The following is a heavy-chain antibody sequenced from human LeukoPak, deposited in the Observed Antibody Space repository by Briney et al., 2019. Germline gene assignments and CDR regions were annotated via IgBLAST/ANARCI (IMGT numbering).Heavy chain of an antibody. CDR3: ANDRSGYSYGYDY. Sequence: PGGSLRLSCAASGFTFSSYGMSWVRQAPGKGLEWVSAISGSGGSTYYADSVKGRFTISRDNSKNTLYLQMNSLRAEDTAVYYCANDRSGYSYGYDYWGQGTLATVSS. CDR1: GFTFSSYG. V-gene: IGHV3-23*01. J-gene: IGHJ4*02. D-gene: IGHD5-18*01. CDR2: ISGSGGST.